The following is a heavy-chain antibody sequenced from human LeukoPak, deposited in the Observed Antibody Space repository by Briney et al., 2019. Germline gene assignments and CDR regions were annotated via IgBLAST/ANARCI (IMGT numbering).Heavy chain of an antibody. V-gene: IGHV1-8*01. J-gene: IGHJ4*02. CDR3: TRGSSGRRDN. CDR2: MNPNSGNR. CDR1: GYTFTSCD. Sequence: ASVKVSCKASGYTFTSCDINWVRQATGQGLEWMGWMNPNSGNRGYGQSFQGRITMTRDITIGTAYMELSNLTSEDTAIYYCTRGSSGRRDNWGQGTLVTVS. D-gene: IGHD6-19*01.